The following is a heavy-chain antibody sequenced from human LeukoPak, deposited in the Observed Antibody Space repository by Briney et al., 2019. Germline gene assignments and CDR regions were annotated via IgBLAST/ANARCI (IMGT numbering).Heavy chain of an antibody. V-gene: IGHV4-38-2*02. J-gene: IGHJ4*02. CDR3: ARTSSSGLVGGYYFDY. D-gene: IGHD6-19*01. CDR1: GYFISSGYY. Sequence: SETLSLTCTVSGYFISSGYYWGWIRQPPGKGLQWIGSIHHSGSTYYIPSLKSRVTISVDTSKNQFSLKLSSVTAADTAVYYCARTSSSGLVGGYYFDYWGQGTLVTVSS. CDR2: IHHSGST.